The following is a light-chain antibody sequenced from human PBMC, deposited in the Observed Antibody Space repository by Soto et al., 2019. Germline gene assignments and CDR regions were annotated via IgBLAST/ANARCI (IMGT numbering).Light chain of an antibody. Sequence: DTQMTQSPSTLSASVGDRVTITCRASQSISSWLAWYQHKPGKAPNLLIYKAFSLESGAPSRFSGSGSGTEFTLTVSSLQPDDFATYYCQQYDSYPLTFGGGTKVEIK. V-gene: IGKV1-5*03. CDR1: QSISSW. CDR3: QQYDSYPLT. CDR2: KAF. J-gene: IGKJ4*01.